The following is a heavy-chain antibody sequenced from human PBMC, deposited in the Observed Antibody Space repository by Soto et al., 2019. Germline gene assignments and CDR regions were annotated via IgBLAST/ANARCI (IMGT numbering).Heavy chain of an antibody. CDR3: ARSRSGAVADSFDF. Sequence: GGSLRLSCAASGFTFRSYAIHWVRQAPGKGLEWVAVISRDGTNKYYVDSVKGRFTISRDNSKDTVYLQMNSLRDEGSAMFYCARSRSGAVADSFDFWGQGTLVTVSS. D-gene: IGHD3-10*01. V-gene: IGHV3-30*04. CDR1: GFTFRSYA. CDR2: ISRDGTNK. J-gene: IGHJ4*02.